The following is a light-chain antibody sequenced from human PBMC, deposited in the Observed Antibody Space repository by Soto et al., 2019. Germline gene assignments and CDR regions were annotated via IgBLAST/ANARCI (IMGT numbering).Light chain of an antibody. V-gene: IGKV3-11*01. CDR2: DAS. CDR1: QSVSNF. Sequence: EIVLTQSPATLSLSPGERATLSCRASQSVSNFLAWYQQKPGQAPRLLISDASNRATGIPGRFSGSGWGTDFSLTISSLEPEDFAVYYCQQRSNWPWTFGQGTKVEIK. J-gene: IGKJ1*01. CDR3: QQRSNWPWT.